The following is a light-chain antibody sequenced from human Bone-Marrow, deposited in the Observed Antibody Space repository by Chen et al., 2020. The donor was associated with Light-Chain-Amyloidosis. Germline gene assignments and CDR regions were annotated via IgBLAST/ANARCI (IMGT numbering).Light chain of an antibody. Sequence: YVLTQPSTVSVAQGQTATIACGGNNIGSTSVHWYQQTPGQAPLLVVYDDSDRPSGIPERLSGSNSGNTATLTISRVEAGDEADYYCQVWDRSSDRPVFGGGTKLTVL. V-gene: IGLV3-21*02. CDR3: QVWDRSSDRPV. CDR1: NIGSTS. CDR2: DDS. J-gene: IGLJ3*02.